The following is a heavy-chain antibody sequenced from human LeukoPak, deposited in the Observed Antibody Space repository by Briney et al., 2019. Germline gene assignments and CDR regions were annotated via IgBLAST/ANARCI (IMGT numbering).Heavy chain of an antibody. Sequence: PSETLSLTCTVSGGSISSYYWSWIRQPAGKGLEWIGRIYTSGSTNYNPSLKSRVTMSVDTSKNQFSLKLSSVTAADTAVYYCARDRVYYGSGSPNWFDPWGQGTLVTVSS. J-gene: IGHJ5*02. CDR3: ARDRVYYGSGSPNWFDP. D-gene: IGHD3-10*01. V-gene: IGHV4-4*07. CDR2: IYTSGST. CDR1: GGSISSYY.